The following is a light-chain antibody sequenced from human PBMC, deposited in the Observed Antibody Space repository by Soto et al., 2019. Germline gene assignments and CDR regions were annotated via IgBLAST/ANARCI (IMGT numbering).Light chain of an antibody. Sequence: EIALTQSPATLSLSPGERATLSCRASQSVSRYLAWYQQKPGQAPRLLIYDASNRATGIPARFSGSGSGTHFTLTISSLAPEDFAVYYCRQRGNLPSFGGGNKVEIK. CDR3: RQRGNLPS. V-gene: IGKV3-11*01. J-gene: IGKJ4*01. CDR2: DAS. CDR1: QSVSRY.